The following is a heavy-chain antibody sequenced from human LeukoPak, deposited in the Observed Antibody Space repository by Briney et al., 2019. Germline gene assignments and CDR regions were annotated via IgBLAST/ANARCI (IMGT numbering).Heavy chain of an antibody. CDR3: ATDFDDVNGDYYYIPQY. D-gene: IGHD3-3*01. J-gene: IGHJ4*02. CDR1: GFDFGRNG. V-gene: IGHV3-30*02. CDR2: IRFDGTNK. Sequence: GGPLRLSCAASGFDFGRNGMHWVRQAPGKGLEWVTFIRFDGTNKFYRPSVRGRFTVSRDNSKNTLYLQMNSLRAEDTAVYYCATDFDDVNGDYYYIPQYWGRGMLVAVSS.